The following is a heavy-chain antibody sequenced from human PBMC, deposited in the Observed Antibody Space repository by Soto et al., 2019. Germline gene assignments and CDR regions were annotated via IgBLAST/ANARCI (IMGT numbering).Heavy chain of an antibody. CDR2: ISGSGGST. Sequence: GGSLRLSCAASGLTFSNYAMIWVRQAPGKGLEWVSAISGSGGSTYYADSVKGRFSISRDNSKNTLYLQMNSLRAEDTAVYYCAKSEAHCSGGSCYPYFDYWGQGTLVTVSS. CDR1: GLTFSNYA. J-gene: IGHJ4*02. CDR3: AKSEAHCSGGSCYPYFDY. D-gene: IGHD2-15*01. V-gene: IGHV3-23*01.